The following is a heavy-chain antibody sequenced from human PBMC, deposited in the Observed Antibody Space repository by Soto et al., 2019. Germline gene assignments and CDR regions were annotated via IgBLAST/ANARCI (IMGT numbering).Heavy chain of an antibody. V-gene: IGHV3-30*18. Sequence: PGGSLRLSCAASGFTFSSHGMHWVRQAPGKGLEWVAVISYDGSNKYYADSVKGRFTISRDNSKNTLYLQMNSLRAEDTAVYYCAKAPGYGGYMVWGQGTLVTVSS. J-gene: IGHJ4*02. CDR2: ISYDGSNK. D-gene: IGHD5-12*01. CDR1: GFTFSSHG. CDR3: AKAPGYGGYMV.